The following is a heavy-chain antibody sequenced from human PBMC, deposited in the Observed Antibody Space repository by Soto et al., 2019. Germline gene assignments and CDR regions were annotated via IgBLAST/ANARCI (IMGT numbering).Heavy chain of an antibody. CDR3: ARDKFIAVAGTFYYYYGMDV. Sequence: GGSLRLSCAASGFTFSSYGMHWVRQAPGKGLEWVAVIWYDGSNKYYADSVKGRFTISRDNSKNTLYLQMNSLRAEDTAVYYCARDKFIAVAGTFYYYYGMDVWGQGTTVTVSS. CDR1: GFTFSSYG. V-gene: IGHV3-33*01. CDR2: IWYDGSNK. D-gene: IGHD6-19*01. J-gene: IGHJ6*02.